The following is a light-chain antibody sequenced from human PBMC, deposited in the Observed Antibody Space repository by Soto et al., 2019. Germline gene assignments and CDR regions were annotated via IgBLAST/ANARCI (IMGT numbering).Light chain of an antibody. Sequence: QSALTQPASVSGSPGQSITISCTGTSSDVGGYKHVSWYQHHPGKAPKLMIYEVSHRPSGVSNRFSGSKSGYTASLTISGLQAEYEADYYCNSQRSSGTRVFGTGTKFTVL. V-gene: IGLV2-14*01. CDR1: SSDVGGYKH. CDR2: EVS. J-gene: IGLJ1*01. CDR3: NSQRSSGTRV.